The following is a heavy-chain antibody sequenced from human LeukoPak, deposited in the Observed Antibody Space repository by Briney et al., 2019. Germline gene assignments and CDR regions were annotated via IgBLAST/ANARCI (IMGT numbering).Heavy chain of an antibody. Sequence: GGSLRLSCAASGFTFSSYGMSWVRQAPGKGLEWVSGISGSGGSTYYADSVKGRFTISRDNSKDTLYLQMNSLRAEDTAVYYCARDNYGGSYYYMDVWGKGTTVTISS. J-gene: IGHJ6*03. CDR1: GFTFSSYG. CDR2: ISGSGGST. V-gene: IGHV3-23*01. D-gene: IGHD4-23*01. CDR3: ARDNYGGSYYYMDV.